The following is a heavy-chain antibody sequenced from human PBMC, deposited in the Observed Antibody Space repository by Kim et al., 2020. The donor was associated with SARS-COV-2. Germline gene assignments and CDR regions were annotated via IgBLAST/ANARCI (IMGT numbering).Heavy chain of an antibody. J-gene: IGHJ4*02. CDR3: ARHLGESAVAGTGYFDY. D-gene: IGHD6-19*01. Sequence: LKSRVTISVDTSKNQFSLKLSSVTAADTAVYYCARHLGESAVAGTGYFDYWGQGTLVTVSS. V-gene: IGHV4-39*01.